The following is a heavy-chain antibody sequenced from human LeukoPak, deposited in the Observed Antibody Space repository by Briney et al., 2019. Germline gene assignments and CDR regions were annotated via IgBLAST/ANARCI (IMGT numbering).Heavy chain of an antibody. Sequence: GGSLRLSCAASGFPFSSYGMSWVRQAPGKGLEWVSSITGSGGDTYYADSVKGRFTISRDNSKNTLLLQMNSLRAEDTAVYYCAKAPRYSPLTEYFHHWGQGTLVTVSS. V-gene: IGHV3-23*01. CDR3: AKAPRYSPLTEYFHH. CDR2: ITGSGGDT. J-gene: IGHJ1*01. D-gene: IGHD3-9*01. CDR1: GFPFSSYG.